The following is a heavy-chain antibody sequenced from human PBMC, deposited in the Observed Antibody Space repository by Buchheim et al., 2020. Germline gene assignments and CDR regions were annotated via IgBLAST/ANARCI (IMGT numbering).Heavy chain of an antibody. V-gene: IGHV4-31*03. J-gene: IGHJ4*02. CDR3: AREITIFGMVITRYFDY. D-gene: IGHD3-3*01. CDR2: IYYSGST. Sequence: QVQLQESGPGLVKPSQTLSLTCTVSGGSISSGGYYWSWIRQHPGKGLEWIGYIYYSGSTYYNPSLKSRITISLDTSKNQLSLKLSSVTAADTAVYYCAREITIFGMVITRYFDYWGQGTL. CDR1: GGSISSGGYY.